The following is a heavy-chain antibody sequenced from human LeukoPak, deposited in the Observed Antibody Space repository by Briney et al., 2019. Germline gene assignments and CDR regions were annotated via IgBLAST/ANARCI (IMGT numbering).Heavy chain of an antibody. D-gene: IGHD2-15*01. CDR2: INPNSGGT. CDR3: ARAVVVVAAHFDY. Sequence: ASVKVSCKASGYTFTGYYMQWVRQAPGQGLEWMGRINPNSGGTNYAQKFQGRVTMTRDTSISTAYMELSRLRSDDTAVYYCARAVVVVAAHFDYWGQGTLVTVSS. V-gene: IGHV1-2*06. J-gene: IGHJ4*02. CDR1: GYTFTGYY.